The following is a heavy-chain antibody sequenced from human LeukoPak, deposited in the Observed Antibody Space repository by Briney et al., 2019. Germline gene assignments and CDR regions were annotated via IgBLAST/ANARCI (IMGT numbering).Heavy chain of an antibody. V-gene: IGHV3-23*01. CDR2: ISGSDATT. CDR1: GITFSSYA. CDR3: AKRAPYYFDN. Sequence: GGSLRLSCAASGITFSSYAITWVXQAPXKGXEWVSAISGSDATTYYPDSVKGRFXISRDNSKNTVYLQINSLRAEDTAVYYCAKRAPYYFDNWGQGTLVTVSS. J-gene: IGHJ4*02.